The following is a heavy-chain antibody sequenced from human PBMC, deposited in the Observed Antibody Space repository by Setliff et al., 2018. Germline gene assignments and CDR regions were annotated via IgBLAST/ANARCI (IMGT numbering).Heavy chain of an antibody. V-gene: IGHV4-39*07. Sequence: TLSLTCTVSGGSISSSSYYWGWIRQPPGKGLEWIGNINYSGSTYYNPSLKSRVTISVDTSKNQFSLKLSSVTAADTAIYYCAREPFCGGDCFPFFEFWGPGSLVTVSS. J-gene: IGHJ4*02. CDR1: GGSISSSSYY. CDR3: AREPFCGGDCFPFFEF. D-gene: IGHD2-21*02. CDR2: INYSGST.